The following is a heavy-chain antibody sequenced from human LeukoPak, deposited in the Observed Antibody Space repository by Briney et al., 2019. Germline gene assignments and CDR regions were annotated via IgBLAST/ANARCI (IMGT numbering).Heavy chain of an antibody. D-gene: IGHD5-24*01. V-gene: IGHV4-59*01. CDR1: GGSISSYY. CDR2: IYYSGST. J-gene: IGHJ4*02. CDR3: AREGDGYNYPFDY. Sequence: SETLSLTCTVSGGSISSYYWSWIRQPPGKGLAWIGYIYYSGSTNYNPSLKSRVTISVDTSKNQFSLKLSSVTAADTAVYYCAREGDGYNYPFDYWGQGTLVTVSS.